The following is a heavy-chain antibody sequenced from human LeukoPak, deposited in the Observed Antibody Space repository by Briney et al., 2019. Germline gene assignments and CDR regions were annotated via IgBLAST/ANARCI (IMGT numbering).Heavy chain of an antibody. J-gene: IGHJ4*02. CDR1: GFTFDYYG. V-gene: IGHV3-20*04. D-gene: IGHD4-17*01. Sequence: RPGGSLRLSCAASGFTFDYYGMGWVRQAPGKGLEWVAGINWNGGSTGYADSVKGRFTISRDNAKNSLYLQMNSLRAEDTALYYCARDRTVTTSLFDYWGQGTLVTVSS. CDR2: INWNGGST. CDR3: ARDRTVTTSLFDY.